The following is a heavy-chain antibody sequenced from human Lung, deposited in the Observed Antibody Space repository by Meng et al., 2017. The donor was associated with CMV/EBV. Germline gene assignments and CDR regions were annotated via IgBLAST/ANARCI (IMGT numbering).Heavy chain of an antibody. CDR1: GYTFTGYY. J-gene: IGHJ4*02. CDR3: ARGPGEATFTSLDAF. CDR2: IDPHNGDT. V-gene: IGHV1-2*02. D-gene: IGHD3-16*01. Sequence: SXXVSXXTSGYTFTGYYLHWVRQAPGQGLEYMGSIDPHNGDTNYAQKFQGRVTMARDTSIDTAYMEMSRLRSDDTAVYFCARGPGEATFTSLDAFWGQGTVVTVSS.